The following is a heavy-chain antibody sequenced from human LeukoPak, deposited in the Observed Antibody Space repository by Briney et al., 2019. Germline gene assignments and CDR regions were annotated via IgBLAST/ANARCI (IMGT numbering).Heavy chain of an antibody. CDR3: AKFIAVVGLGD. Sequence: PGGSLRLSCAASGFTFSSYSMNWVRQAPGKGLEWVSSISSSSSYIYYADSVKGRFTISRDNAKNSLYLQMNSLRAEDTALYYCAKFIAVVGLGDWGQGTLVTVSS. J-gene: IGHJ4*02. CDR1: GFTFSSYS. D-gene: IGHD6-13*01. V-gene: IGHV3-21*04. CDR2: ISSSSSYI.